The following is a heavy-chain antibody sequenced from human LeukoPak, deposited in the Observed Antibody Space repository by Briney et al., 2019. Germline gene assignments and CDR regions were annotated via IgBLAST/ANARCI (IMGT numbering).Heavy chain of an antibody. CDR2: ISSGSTTI. Sequence: AGGSLSLACATSGFTLSSYSMNWVRQAPGKGLEWVSYISSGSTTIYYADSVKGRFTISRDNAKNSLYLQMNSLRAEDTAVYYCARDVEQWPVRVYYFDYEPQGPLVTVSS. V-gene: IGHV3-48*01. D-gene: IGHD6-19*01. CDR1: GFTLSSYS. J-gene: IGHJ4*02. CDR3: ARDVEQWPVRVYYFDY.